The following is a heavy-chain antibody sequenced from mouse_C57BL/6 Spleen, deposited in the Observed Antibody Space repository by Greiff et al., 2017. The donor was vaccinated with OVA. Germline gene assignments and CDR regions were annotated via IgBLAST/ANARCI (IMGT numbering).Heavy chain of an antibody. V-gene: IGHV1-22*01. D-gene: IGHD2-2*01. CDR3: ARGNGYDGFAY. CDR2: INPNNGGT. J-gene: IGHJ3*01. CDR1: GYTFTDYN. Sequence: VQLQQSGPELVKPGASVKMSCKASGYTFTDYNMHWVKQSHGKSLEWIGYINPNNGGTSYNQKFKGKATLTVNKSSSTAYMELRSVTSEDSAVYYCARGNGYDGFAYWGQGTLVTVSA.